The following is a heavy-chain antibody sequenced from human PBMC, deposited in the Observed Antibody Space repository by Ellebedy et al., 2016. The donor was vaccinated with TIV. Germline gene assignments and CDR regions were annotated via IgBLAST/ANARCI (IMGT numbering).Heavy chain of an antibody. CDR2: IYPGDSDT. Sequence: GESLKISCKGSGYSFTSYWIGWVRQMPGKGLEWMGIIYPGDSDTRYSPSFQGQVTISADKSISTAYLQWSSLKASDTAMYYCARTADIVVLPAAIHAFDIWGQGTMVTVSS. J-gene: IGHJ3*02. D-gene: IGHD2-2*01. CDR3: ARTADIVVLPAAIHAFDI. V-gene: IGHV5-51*01. CDR1: GYSFTSYW.